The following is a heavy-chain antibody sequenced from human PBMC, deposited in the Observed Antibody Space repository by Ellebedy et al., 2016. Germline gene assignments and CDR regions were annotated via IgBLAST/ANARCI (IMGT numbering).Heavy chain of an antibody. J-gene: IGHJ3*02. D-gene: IGHD2-15*01. CDR2: IYPGDSDT. CDR1: GYSFTSYW. V-gene: IGHV5-51*01. CDR3: ASCIYCSGGSWHPIYAFDI. Sequence: GGSLRLSCKGSGYSFTSYWIGWVRQMPGKGLEWMGIIYPGDSDTRYSPSFQGQVTISADKSISTAYLQWSSLKASDTAMYYCASCIYCSGGSWHPIYAFDIWGQGTMVTVSS.